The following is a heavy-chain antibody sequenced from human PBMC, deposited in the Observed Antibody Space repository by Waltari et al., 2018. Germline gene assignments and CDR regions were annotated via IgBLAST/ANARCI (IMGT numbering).Heavy chain of an antibody. CDR2: IRDDGSNK. CDR3: AKAGGYDYSSYYYYYMDV. V-gene: IGHV3-30*02. Sequence: QVQLVESGGGVVQPGGSLRLSCAASGFTFSSYGMHWVRQAPGKGLEWVAFIRDDGSNKYYADSVQGRVTISRDNSKNTLYLQMNSLRAEDTAVYYCAKAGGYDYSSYYYYYMDVWGKGTTVTVSS. J-gene: IGHJ6*03. D-gene: IGHD5-12*01. CDR1: GFTFSSYG.